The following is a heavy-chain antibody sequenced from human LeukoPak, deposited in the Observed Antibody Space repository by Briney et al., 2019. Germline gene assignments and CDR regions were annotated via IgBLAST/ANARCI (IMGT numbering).Heavy chain of an antibody. CDR1: GFTFSSYS. J-gene: IGHJ4*02. CDR3: ARVSVDTARVTPPGFDY. D-gene: IGHD5-18*01. CDR2: ISSSSSYI. V-gene: IGHV3-21*01. Sequence: GGSLRLSCAASGFTFSSYSMNWVRQAPGKGLGWVSSISSSSSYIYYADSVKGRFTISRDNAKNSLYLQMNSLRAEDTAVYYCARVSVDTARVTPPGFDYWGQGTLVTVSS.